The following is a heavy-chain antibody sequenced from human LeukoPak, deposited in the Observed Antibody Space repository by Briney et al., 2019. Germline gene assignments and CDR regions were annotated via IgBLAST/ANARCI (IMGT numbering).Heavy chain of an antibody. Sequence: ASVKVSCKASGYTFSYYSISWVRQAPGQGLEFMGWISAKNGKSNYAQNLQGRVSMTTDTSTSTAYMELRSLRSDDTAVYYCARRIGPYSSGWYVGEYYYYYMDVWGKGTTVTISS. V-gene: IGHV1-18*01. CDR3: ARRIGPYSSGWYVGEYYYYYMDV. D-gene: IGHD6-19*01. J-gene: IGHJ6*03. CDR2: ISAKNGKS. CDR1: GYTFSYYS.